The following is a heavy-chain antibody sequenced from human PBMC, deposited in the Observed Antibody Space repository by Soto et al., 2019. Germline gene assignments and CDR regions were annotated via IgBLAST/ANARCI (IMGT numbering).Heavy chain of an antibody. V-gene: IGHV3-23*01. D-gene: IGHD4-17*01. Sequence: GGSLRLSCAASGFTFSSYAMSWVRQAPGKGLEWVSAISGSGGSTYYSDSGKGRYTILRDNSKNTLYLQMNSLRAEDTAVYYAAKDGDFGTYGEYDETHYYFDYWGQGTLVTVSS. CDR1: GFTFSSYA. CDR2: ISGSGGST. CDR3: AKDGDFGTYGEYDETHYYFDY. J-gene: IGHJ4*02.